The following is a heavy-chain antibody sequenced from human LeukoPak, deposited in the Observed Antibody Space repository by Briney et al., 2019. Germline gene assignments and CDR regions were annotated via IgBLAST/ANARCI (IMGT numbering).Heavy chain of an antibody. CDR1: GGSISSSSYY. CDR2: IYYSGST. D-gene: IGHD2-2*01. V-gene: IGHV4-39*01. Sequence: PSETLSLTCTVSGGSISSSSYYWGWIRQPPGKGLEWIGSIYYSGSTYYNPSLKSRVTISVDTSKNQFSLKLSSVTAADTAVYYCAKQLDEFNCSSTSCYEGYGHDAFDIWGQGTMVTVSS. J-gene: IGHJ3*02. CDR3: AKQLDEFNCSSTSCYEGYGHDAFDI.